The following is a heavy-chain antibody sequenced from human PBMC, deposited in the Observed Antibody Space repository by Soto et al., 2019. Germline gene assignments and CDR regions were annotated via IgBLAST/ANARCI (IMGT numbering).Heavy chain of an antibody. Sequence: QVQLVQSGAEVKKPESSVKVSCKASGGTFSSYAISWVRQAPGQGLEWMGGIIPIFGTANYAQKFQGRGTITADESTSPAYMELSSLRSEDTAVYYCAREKYSSSWIDYWGQGTLVTVSS. V-gene: IGHV1-69*12. D-gene: IGHD6-13*01. CDR3: AREKYSSSWIDY. J-gene: IGHJ4*02. CDR1: GGTFSSYA. CDR2: IIPIFGTA.